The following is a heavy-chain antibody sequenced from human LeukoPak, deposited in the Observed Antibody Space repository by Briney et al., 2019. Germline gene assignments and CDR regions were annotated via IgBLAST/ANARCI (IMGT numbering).Heavy chain of an antibody. J-gene: IGHJ4*02. V-gene: IGHV3-23*01. Sequence: PGGSLRLSCAASGFTFSSYAMSWVHQAPGRGLEWVSGLTGSGASAYYADSVKGRFTISRDNSKNTLYLQLSSLRAEDTAVYYCAKVSSPYHYDSGGRNYYFDYWGQGTLVTVSS. D-gene: IGHD3-22*01. CDR3: AKVSSPYHYDSGGRNYYFDY. CDR1: GFTFSSYA. CDR2: LTGSGASA.